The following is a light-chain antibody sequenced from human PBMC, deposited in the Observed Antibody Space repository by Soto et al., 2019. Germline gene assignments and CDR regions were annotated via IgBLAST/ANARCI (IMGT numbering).Light chain of an antibody. CDR2: EAS. CDR3: QQYNSYPWT. CDR1: QTINRW. Sequence: DIQMTQSPSTLSASVGDRVTITCRASQTINRWLAWHQQKPGKAPKXLIYEASSLESGVPSRFGGSGSGTEFTIIISSLQPDDFATYYCQQYNSYPWTFGQGTKVDIK. J-gene: IGKJ1*01. V-gene: IGKV1-5*03.